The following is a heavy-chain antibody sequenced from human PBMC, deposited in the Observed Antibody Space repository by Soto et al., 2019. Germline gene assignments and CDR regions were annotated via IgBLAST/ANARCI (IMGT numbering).Heavy chain of an antibody. CDR1: GFTFSYYW. CDR2: IHSDGSST. CDR3: ARGDRGAFDL. Sequence: EVQLVESDGGLVQPGGSLRISCAASGFTFSYYWMHWVRQAPGQGLVWVSRIHSDGSSTTYADSVKGRFTISRDNAKNTLYLQMNSLRAEDTAVYYCARGDRGAFDLWGKGTMVTVSS. V-gene: IGHV3-74*01. D-gene: IGHD2-21*02. J-gene: IGHJ3*01.